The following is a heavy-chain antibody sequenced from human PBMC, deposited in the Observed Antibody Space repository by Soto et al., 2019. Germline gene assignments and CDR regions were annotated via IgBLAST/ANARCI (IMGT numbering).Heavy chain of an antibody. V-gene: IGHV4-59*01. CDR2: IYYSGST. D-gene: IGHD2-2*01. J-gene: IGHJ4*02. CDR1: GGSISSYY. Sequence: SETLSLTCTVSGGSISSYYWSWIRQPPGKGLEWIGYIYYSGSTNYNPSLKSRVTISVDTSKNQFSLKLSSVTAADTAVYYCARVRISKGWYKLESYFDYWGQGTLVTVSS. CDR3: ARVRISKGWYKLESYFDY.